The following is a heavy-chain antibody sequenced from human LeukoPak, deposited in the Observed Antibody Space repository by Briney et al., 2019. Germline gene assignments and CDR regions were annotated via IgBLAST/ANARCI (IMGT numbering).Heavy chain of an antibody. J-gene: IGHJ4*02. CDR2: IIPIFGTA. D-gene: IGHD2-2*01. V-gene: IGHV1-69*05. CDR3: AGAPDFVVVPAARGY. CDR1: GGTFSSYA. Sequence: SVKVSCKASGGTFSSYAISWVRQAPGQGLEWMGRIIPIFGTANYAQKFQGRVTITTDESTSTAYMELSSLRSEDTAVYYWAGAPDFVVVPAARGYWGQGTLVTVPS.